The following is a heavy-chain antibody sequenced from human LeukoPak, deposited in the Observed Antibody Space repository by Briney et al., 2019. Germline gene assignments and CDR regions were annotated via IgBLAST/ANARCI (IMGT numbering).Heavy chain of an antibody. CDR3: ARAGYSSSWYGTLDY. V-gene: IGHV4-39*07. J-gene: IGHJ4*02. CDR2: IYYSGST. CDR1: GGSISSSSYY. D-gene: IGHD6-13*01. Sequence: SETLSLTCTVSGGSISSSSYYWGWIRQPPGKGLEWIGSIYYSGSTYYNPSLKSRVTISVDTSKNQFSLKLSSVTAADTAVYYCARAGYSSSWYGTLDYWGQGTRVTVSS.